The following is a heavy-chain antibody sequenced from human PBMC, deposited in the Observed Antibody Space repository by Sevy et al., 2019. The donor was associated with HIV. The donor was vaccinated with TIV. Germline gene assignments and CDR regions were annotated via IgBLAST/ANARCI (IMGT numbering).Heavy chain of an antibody. D-gene: IGHD2-21*02. Sequence: GGSLRLSCAASGFTFSSYAMHWVRQAPGKGLEWVAVISYDGSNKYYADSVKGRFTISRDNSKNTLYLQMNSLRAEDTAVYYCARDRTVVTSHYYYYRMDVWGQGTTVTVSS. CDR2: ISYDGSNK. CDR3: ARDRTVVTSHYYYYRMDV. CDR1: GFTFSSYA. V-gene: IGHV3-30-3*01. J-gene: IGHJ6*02.